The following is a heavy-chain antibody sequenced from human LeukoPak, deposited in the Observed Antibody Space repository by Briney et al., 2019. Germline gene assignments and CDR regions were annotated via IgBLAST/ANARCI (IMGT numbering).Heavy chain of an antibody. J-gene: IGHJ6*02. V-gene: IGHV4-59*08. CDR2: IYYSGST. CDR1: GGSISSYY. CDR3: ARLLVPTTYFYYYYGMDV. Sequence: SETLSLTCTVSGGSISSYYWSWTRQPPGKGLEGIGYIYYSGSTNYNPSLKSRVTISVDTSKNQFSLKLSSVTAADTAVYYCARLLVPTTYFYYYYGMDVWGQGTTVTVSS. D-gene: IGHD4-17*01.